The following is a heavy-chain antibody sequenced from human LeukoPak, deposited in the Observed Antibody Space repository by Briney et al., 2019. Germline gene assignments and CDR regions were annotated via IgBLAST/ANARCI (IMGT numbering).Heavy chain of an antibody. D-gene: IGHD1-26*01. V-gene: IGHV4-38-2*02. J-gene: IGHJ4*02. CDR3: ASILVRGGATSPADY. CDR2: IYHSGST. Sequence: PSETLSLTCTVSGYSINNGYYWGWIRQPPGKGLEWIGSIYHSGSTYYNPSLKGRVTISVDTSKNQFSQKLSSVTAADTAVYYCASILVRGGATSPADYWGQGTLVTVSS. CDR1: GYSINNGYY.